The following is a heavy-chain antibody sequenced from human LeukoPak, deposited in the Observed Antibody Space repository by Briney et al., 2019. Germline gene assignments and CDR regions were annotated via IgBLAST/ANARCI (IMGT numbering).Heavy chain of an antibody. Sequence: ASVQVSCKASNDTFTIYDVNWVRQATGLGLEWMGWMNPNSSNTGYAQKFQGRVTMTMNSSISTAYMELTSLTSEDTAVYYCARSTMGARRTYDYWGQGTLVTVSS. CDR1: NDTFTIYD. D-gene: IGHD1-26*01. V-gene: IGHV1-8*01. CDR2: MNPNSSNT. CDR3: ARSTMGARRTYDY. J-gene: IGHJ4*02.